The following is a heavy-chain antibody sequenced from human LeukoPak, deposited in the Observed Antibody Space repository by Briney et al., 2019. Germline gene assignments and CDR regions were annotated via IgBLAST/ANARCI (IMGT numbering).Heavy chain of an antibody. J-gene: IGHJ4*02. Sequence: PSETLSLTRAVSGGSISSGGYSWSWIRQPPGKGLEWIGYIYYSGSTYYNPSLKSRVTISVDTSKNQFSLKLSSVTAADTAVYYCAREVRRNSYYFDYWGQGTLVTVSS. CDR1: GGSISSGGYS. CDR2: IYYSGST. D-gene: IGHD3-10*01. V-gene: IGHV4-30-4*07. CDR3: AREVRRNSYYFDY.